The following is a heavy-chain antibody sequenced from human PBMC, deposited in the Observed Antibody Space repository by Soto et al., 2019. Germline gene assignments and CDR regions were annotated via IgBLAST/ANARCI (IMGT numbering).Heavy chain of an antibody. V-gene: IGHV1-24*01. CDR3: ATQSVGATNAIIFDY. J-gene: IGHJ4*02. Sequence: QVQLVQSGAEVKKPGASVKVSCKVSGYTLTELSMHWVRQAPGKGLEWMGGFDPEDGDTIYAQKFQGRVTMTEDTSTDKDYMELSSLRSEDTAVYYCATQSVGATNAIIFDYWGQGTLVTVSS. CDR1: GYTLTELS. D-gene: IGHD1-26*01. CDR2: FDPEDGDT.